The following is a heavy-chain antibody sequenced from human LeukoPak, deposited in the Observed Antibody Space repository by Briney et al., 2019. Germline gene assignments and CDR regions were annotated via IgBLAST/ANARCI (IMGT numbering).Heavy chain of an antibody. J-gene: IGHJ4*02. CDR2: IYYSGST. CDR1: GGSISSYY. V-gene: IGHV4-59*01. Sequence: SETLSLTCTVSGGSISSYYWSWIRQPPGKGLEWIGYIYYSGSTNYNPSLKSRVTISVDTSKNQFSLKLSSVTAADTAVYYCAGSLSSATPFDYWGQGTLVTVSS. CDR3: AGSLSSATPFDY. D-gene: IGHD6-25*01.